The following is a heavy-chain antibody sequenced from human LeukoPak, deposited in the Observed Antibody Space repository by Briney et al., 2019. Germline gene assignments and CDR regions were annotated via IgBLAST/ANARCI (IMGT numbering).Heavy chain of an antibody. Sequence: EASVKVSCTASGYTFTSYDINWVRQATGQGLEWMGWMNPNSGNTGYAQKFQGRVTMTRNTSISTAYMELSSLRSEDTAVYYCARGPYSSSWPMINYYYYYMDVWGKGTTVTVSS. V-gene: IGHV1-8*01. CDR1: GYTFTSYD. D-gene: IGHD6-13*01. CDR2: MNPNSGNT. CDR3: ARGPYSSSWPMINYYYYYMDV. J-gene: IGHJ6*03.